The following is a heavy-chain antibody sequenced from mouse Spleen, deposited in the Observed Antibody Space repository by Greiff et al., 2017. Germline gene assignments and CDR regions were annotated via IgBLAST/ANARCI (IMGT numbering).Heavy chain of an antibody. D-gene: IGHD2-14*01. Sequence: VQLQQPGAELVRPGSSVKLSCKASGYTFTSYWMHWVKQRPIQGLECIGNIDPSDSETHYNQKFKDKATLTVDKSSSTAYMQLSSLTSEDSAVYYCARGVRQGYYFDYWGQGTTLTVSS. CDR3: ARGVRQGYYFDY. CDR1: GYTFTSYW. CDR2: IDPSDSET. J-gene: IGHJ2*01. V-gene: IGHV1-52*01.